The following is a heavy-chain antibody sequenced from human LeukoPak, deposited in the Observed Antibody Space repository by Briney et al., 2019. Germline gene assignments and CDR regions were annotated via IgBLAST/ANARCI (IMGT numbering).Heavy chain of an antibody. CDR1: GGSVSSYY. CDR2: IYYSGST. CDR3: ASLDPELYAFDI. J-gene: IGHJ3*02. V-gene: IGHV4-59*02. Sequence: SETLSLTCTVSGGSVSSYYWSWIRQPPGKGLEWIGYIYYSGSTNYNPSLKSRVTISVDTSKNQFSLKLSSVTAADTAVYYCASLDPELYAFDIWGQGTMVTVSS. D-gene: IGHD3-10*01.